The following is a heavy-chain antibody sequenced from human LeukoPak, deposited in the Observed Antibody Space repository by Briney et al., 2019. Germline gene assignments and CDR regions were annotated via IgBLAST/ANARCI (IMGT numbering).Heavy chain of an antibody. J-gene: IGHJ4*02. Sequence: SQTLSLTCTVSGGSISSGSYYWSWIRQPAGKGLEWIGRIYTSGSTNYNPSLKSRVTISVDTSKNQFSLKLSSVTAADTAVYYCAREKPPRNYYDSSGYQRYYFDYWGQGTLVTVSS. CDR1: GGSISSGSYY. V-gene: IGHV4-61*02. CDR3: AREKPPRNYYDSSGYQRYYFDY. CDR2: IYTSGST. D-gene: IGHD3-22*01.